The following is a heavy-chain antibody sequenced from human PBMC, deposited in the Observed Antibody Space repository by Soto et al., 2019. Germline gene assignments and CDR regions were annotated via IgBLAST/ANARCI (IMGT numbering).Heavy chain of an antibody. Sequence: QVQLVQSGAEVKKPGSSVMVSCKASGGTFSSYAISWVRQAPGQGLEWMGGIIPIFGTANYAQKFQGRVTITADESTSTAYMELSSLRSEDTAVYYCARWVRITMVRGVISPLGDWGQGTLVTVSS. CDR1: GGTFSSYA. D-gene: IGHD3-10*01. CDR3: ARWVRITMVRGVISPLGD. CDR2: IIPIFGTA. J-gene: IGHJ4*02. V-gene: IGHV1-69*01.